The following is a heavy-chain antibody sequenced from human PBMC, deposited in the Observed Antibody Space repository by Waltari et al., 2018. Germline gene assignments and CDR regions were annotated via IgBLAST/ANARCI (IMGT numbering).Heavy chain of an antibody. J-gene: IGHJ6*02. D-gene: IGHD2-15*01. CDR1: GGSVSGHY. CDR2: IDYSWNT. Sequence: QVQLQESGQGLVKPSETLSLTCTVSGGSVSGHYWSWIRQPPGKGLEWIGYIDYSWNTHYDSSLRSRVTISVDTSKNQFSLKVTSVTPADTAVYYCARYCSGGSCYGGMDVWGQGTTVTVSS. CDR3: ARYCSGGSCYGGMDV. V-gene: IGHV4-59*02.